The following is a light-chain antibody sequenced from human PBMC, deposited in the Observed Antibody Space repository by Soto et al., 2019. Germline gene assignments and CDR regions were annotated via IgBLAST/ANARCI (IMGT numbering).Light chain of an antibody. J-gene: IGKJ3*01. CDR3: QHRYTSPFT. CDR1: QSITSY. CDR2: AAS. Sequence: DIQMTQSPSSLSASVGDRVTITCRASQSITSYLNWYQQKPGKAPNLLIYAASSLQSGVPSRFSGSGSGTDFTLTISSLQPEDFATYYCQHRYTSPFTFGPGTKVDIK. V-gene: IGKV1-39*01.